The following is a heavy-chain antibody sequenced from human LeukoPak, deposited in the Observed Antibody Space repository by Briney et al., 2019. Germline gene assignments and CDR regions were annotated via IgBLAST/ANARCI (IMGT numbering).Heavy chain of an antibody. CDR1: GGSISSSSYY. Sequence: SETLSLTCTVSGGSISSSSYYWGWIRQPPGKGLEWIGSIYYSGSTYYNPSLKSRVTISVDTSKNQFSLKVRSVTAADTAVYYCARVEQDIKTFDSWGQGTLVTVSS. V-gene: IGHV4-39*07. CDR3: ARVEQDIKTFDS. D-gene: IGHD1/OR15-1a*01. J-gene: IGHJ4*02. CDR2: IYYSGST.